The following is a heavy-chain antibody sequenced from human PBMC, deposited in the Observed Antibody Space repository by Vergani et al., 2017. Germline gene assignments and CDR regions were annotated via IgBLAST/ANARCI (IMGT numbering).Heavy chain of an antibody. J-gene: IGHJ4*02. CDR1: GFTFSGSA. D-gene: IGHD3-22*01. V-gene: IGHV3-73*01. Sequence: EVQLVESGGGLVQPGGSLKLSCAASGFTFSGSAMHWVRQASGKGLEWVGRIRSKANSYATAYAASVKGRFTISRDDSKNTAYLQMNSLKTEDTAVYYCAKQPYYYDSSGYYNWGQGTLVTVSS. CDR2: IRSKANSYAT. CDR3: AKQPYYYDSSGYYN.